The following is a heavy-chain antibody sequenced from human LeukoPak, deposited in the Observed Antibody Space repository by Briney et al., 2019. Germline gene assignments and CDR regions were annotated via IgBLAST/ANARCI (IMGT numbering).Heavy chain of an antibody. D-gene: IGHD3-10*01. V-gene: IGHV4-59*08. CDR2: IYYSGST. Sequence: SETLSLTCTVSGGSISSYYWSWIRQPPGKGLEWIGYIYYSGSTNYNPSLKSRVAISVDTSKNQFSLKVRSVTAADTAVYYCARLTMVRGVGGLDYWGQGALVTVSS. CDR3: ARLTMVRGVGGLDY. CDR1: GGSISSYY. J-gene: IGHJ4*02.